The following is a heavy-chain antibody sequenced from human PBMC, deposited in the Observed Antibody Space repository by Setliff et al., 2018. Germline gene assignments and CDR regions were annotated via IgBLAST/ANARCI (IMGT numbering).Heavy chain of an antibody. CDR3: ARERGFAGYYGSWTHQSFDL. CDR2: ISSIGNT. V-gene: IGHV4-4*08. Sequence: PSETLSLTCTVSGGSISDSSWSWIRQPPGKGLGWIGCISSIGNTYYNPSLGSRLTISADTSNNQFSLNLISVAAADTAVYYCARERGFAGYYGSWTHQSFDLWGQGSLVTVSS. J-gene: IGHJ5*02. D-gene: IGHD3-10*01. CDR1: GGSISDSS.